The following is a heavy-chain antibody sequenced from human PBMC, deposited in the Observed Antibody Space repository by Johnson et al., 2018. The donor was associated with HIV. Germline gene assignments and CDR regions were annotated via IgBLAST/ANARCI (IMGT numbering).Heavy chain of an antibody. J-gene: IGHJ3*02. Sequence: VQLVESGGGVVQPGRSLRLSCAASGFTFSSYAMHWVRQAPGKGLEWVALISYDGSNKYYADSVKGRFTFSRDHSKNTLYLQMNSLRAEDTAVYYCAKDLFTEREDDVFDIWGQGTMVTVSS. CDR2: ISYDGSNK. CDR3: AKDLFTEREDDVFDI. CDR1: GFTFSSYA. V-gene: IGHV3-30*04. D-gene: IGHD1-26*01.